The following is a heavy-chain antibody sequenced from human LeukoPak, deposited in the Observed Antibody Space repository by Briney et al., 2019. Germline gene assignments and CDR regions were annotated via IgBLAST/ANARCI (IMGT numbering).Heavy chain of an antibody. D-gene: IGHD6-19*01. CDR3: AKDGASYSSGWFDI. Sequence: GALRLSCAASGFTFSSYWMSWVRQAPGKGLEWVSAISGSGGSTYYADSVKGRFTISRDNSKNTLYLQMNSLRAEDTAVYYCAKDGASYSSGWFDIWGQGTMVTVSS. CDR1: GFTFSSYW. J-gene: IGHJ3*02. V-gene: IGHV3-23*01. CDR2: ISGSGGST.